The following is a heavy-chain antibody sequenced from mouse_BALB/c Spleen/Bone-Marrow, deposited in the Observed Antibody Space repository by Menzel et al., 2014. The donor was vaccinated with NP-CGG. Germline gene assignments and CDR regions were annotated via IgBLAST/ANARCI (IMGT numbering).Heavy chain of an antibody. CDR3: AREDGNHVGFAY. CDR1: GYTFSSYW. CDR2: ILPGSGST. V-gene: IGHV1-9*01. D-gene: IGHD2-1*01. Sequence: QVQLKESGAELMKPGASVKISCKATGYTFSSYWIEWVKQRPGHGLEWIGEILPGSGSTNYNEKFKGKATFTAVTSSNTAYMQLSSLTSEDSAVYYCAREDGNHVGFAYWGQGTLVTVSA. J-gene: IGHJ3*01.